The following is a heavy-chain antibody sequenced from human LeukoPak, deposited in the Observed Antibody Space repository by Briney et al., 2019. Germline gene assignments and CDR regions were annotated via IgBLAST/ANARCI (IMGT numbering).Heavy chain of an antibody. CDR2: IYDSVST. J-gene: IGHJ4*02. V-gene: IGHV4-59*01. CDR1: GGSISSYY. D-gene: IGHD3-22*01. Sequence: SETLSLTCTVSGGSISSYYWTWIRQPPGKGLEWIGYIYDSVSTHYNPSLRSRVTISLDTSKNQFSLKVTSLTPADTAVYYCAGFLPGSLDSSGQYYEFIYWGQGTVVTVSS. CDR3: AGFLPGSLDSSGQYYEFIY.